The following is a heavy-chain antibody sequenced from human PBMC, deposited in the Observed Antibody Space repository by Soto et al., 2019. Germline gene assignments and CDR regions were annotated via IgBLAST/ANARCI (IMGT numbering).Heavy chain of an antibody. D-gene: IGHD3-3*01. Sequence: ASVKVSCKASGYTFTSYDINWVLQATGQGLEWMGWMNPNSGNTGYAQKFQGRVTMTRNTSISTAYMELSSLRSEDTAVYYCARNPYYDFWSGYSPYYYYYGMDVWGQGTTVTVSS. CDR2: MNPNSGNT. CDR1: GYTFTSYD. CDR3: ARNPYYDFWSGYSPYYYYYGMDV. V-gene: IGHV1-8*01. J-gene: IGHJ6*02.